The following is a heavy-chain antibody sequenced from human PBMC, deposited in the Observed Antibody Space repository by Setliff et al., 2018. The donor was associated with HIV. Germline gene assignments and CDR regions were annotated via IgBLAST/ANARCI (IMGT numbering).Heavy chain of an antibody. Sequence: SETLSLTCTVSGGSISSYFWSWIRQPPGKGLEWIGTIYYSGSTNYNPSLESRVTISVDTSKNKFSVTSRSVTTVDTAVYYCARDRGRGSGSPTRKFYYYGMDVWGHGTTVTVSS. J-gene: IGHJ6*02. CDR2: IYYSGST. CDR1: GGSISSYF. V-gene: IGHV4-59*01. CDR3: ARDRGRGSGSPTRKFYYYGMDV. D-gene: IGHD3-10*01.